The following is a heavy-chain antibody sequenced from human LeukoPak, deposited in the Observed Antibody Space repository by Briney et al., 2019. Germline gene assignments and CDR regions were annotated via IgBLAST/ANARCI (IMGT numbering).Heavy chain of an antibody. CDR3: ARGGHDYVDY. D-gene: IGHD3-16*01. CDR1: GGSISSYY. J-gene: IGHJ4*02. V-gene: IGHV4-59*08. Sequence: PSETLSLTCTVSGGSISSYYWSWVRQPPGKGLEWIGYIYYSGSTNYNPSLKSRVTISVDTSKNQFSLKLSSVTAADTAVYYCARGGHDYVDYWGQGTLVTVSS. CDR2: IYYSGST.